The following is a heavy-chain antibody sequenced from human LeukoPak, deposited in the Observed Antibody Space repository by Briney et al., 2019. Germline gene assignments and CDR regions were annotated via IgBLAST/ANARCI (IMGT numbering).Heavy chain of an antibody. CDR2: IYYSGST. V-gene: IGHV4-39*07. J-gene: IGHJ4*02. Sequence: PSETLSLTCTVSGGSISSSSYYWGWIRQPPGKGLEWIGSIYYSGSTYYNPSLKSRVTISVDTSKNQFSLKLSSVTAADTAVYYCARLRSSSSGARNQNPSYFDYWGQGTLVTVSS. D-gene: IGHD6-6*01. CDR1: GGSISSSSYY. CDR3: ARLRSSSSGARNQNPSYFDY.